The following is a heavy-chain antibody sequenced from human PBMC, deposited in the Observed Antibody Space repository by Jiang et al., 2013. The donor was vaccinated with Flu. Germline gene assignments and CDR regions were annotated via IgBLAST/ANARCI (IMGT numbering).Heavy chain of an antibody. Sequence: QLVESGPEVKKPGTSVKVSCKASGFTFTNSAVQWVRQARGQRLEWIGWIVVGSGNTNYAQKFQERVTITRDMSTSTVYMELSSLRSEDTAVYYCARGTYSSSSLIDYWGQGTLVT. J-gene: IGHJ4*02. CDR2: IVVGSGNT. D-gene: IGHD6-6*01. CDR1: GFTFTNSA. V-gene: IGHV1-58*01. CDR3: ARGTYSSSSLIDY.